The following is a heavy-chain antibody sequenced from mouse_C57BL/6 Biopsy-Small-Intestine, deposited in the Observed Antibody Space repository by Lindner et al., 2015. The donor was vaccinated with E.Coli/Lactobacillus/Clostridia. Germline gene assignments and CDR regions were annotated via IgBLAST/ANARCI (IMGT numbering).Heavy chain of an antibody. CDR3: ARWGPVRWGELST. J-gene: IGHJ4*01. CDR2: ISPYDGQT. CDR1: GYNFISYP. Sequence: SVKVSCKASGYNFISYPISRVRQAPGQGFEWMGWISPYDGQTNYAQNLQGRVTMTTETITSTAYLELESLRSDDTAVYYCARWGPVRWGELSTWGQGTLVTVSS. V-gene: IGHV1-85*01. D-gene: IGHD2-1*01.